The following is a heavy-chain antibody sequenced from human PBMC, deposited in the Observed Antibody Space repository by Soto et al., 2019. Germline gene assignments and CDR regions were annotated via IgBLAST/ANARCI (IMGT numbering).Heavy chain of an antibody. Sequence: APVKVSCKASGYTLTSYGIHWVRQAPGQRLEWMGWINAANGDTKYSPKFQGRVTITRDTSASTAYMELSSLRSEGTAVYYCVRRQVSAIGIDWFDPWGQGTLVT. J-gene: IGHJ5*02. CDR2: INAANGDT. V-gene: IGHV1-3*01. D-gene: IGHD6-13*01. CDR3: VRRQVSAIGIDWFDP. CDR1: GYTLTSYG.